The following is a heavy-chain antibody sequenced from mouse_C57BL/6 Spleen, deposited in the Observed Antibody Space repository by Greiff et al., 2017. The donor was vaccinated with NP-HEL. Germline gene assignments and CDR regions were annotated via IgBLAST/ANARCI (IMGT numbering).Heavy chain of an antibody. D-gene: IGHD1-1*01. V-gene: IGHV7-3*01. CDR2: IRNKANGYTT. Sequence: EVKLMESGGGLVQPGGSLSLSCAASGFTFTDYYMSWVRQPPGKALEWLGFIRNKANGYTTEYSASVKGRFTISRDNSQSILYLQMNALRAEDSATYYCARYYCGSSYLDYWGQGTSVTVSS. J-gene: IGHJ4*01. CDR1: GFTFTDYY. CDR3: ARYYCGSSYLDY.